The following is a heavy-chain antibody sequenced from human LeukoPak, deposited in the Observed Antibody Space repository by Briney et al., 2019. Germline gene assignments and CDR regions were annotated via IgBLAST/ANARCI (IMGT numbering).Heavy chain of an antibody. V-gene: IGHV4-34*01. CDR1: GGSFSGYY. Sequence: SETLSLTCAVYGGSFSGYYWSWIRQPPGKGLEWIGEINHSGSTNYNPSLKSRVTISADTSKNQFSLKLSSVTAADTAVYYCAREAYCGGDCYSGFDYWGQGTLVTVSS. D-gene: IGHD2-21*02. CDR2: INHSGST. J-gene: IGHJ4*02. CDR3: AREAYCGGDCYSGFDY.